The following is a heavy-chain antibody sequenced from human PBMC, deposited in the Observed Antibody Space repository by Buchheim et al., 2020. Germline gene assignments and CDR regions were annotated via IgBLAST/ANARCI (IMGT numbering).Heavy chain of an antibody. CDR1: GFTFSSYA. D-gene: IGHD6-19*01. CDR2: ISGSGVYT. J-gene: IGHJ4*01. CDR3: AKVSSGSSMSPVDY. Sequence: EVQLLESGGGLVQPGGSLRLSCAVSGFTFSSYAMSWVRQAPGKGLERVSGISGSGVYTYYVDSVKGRFTISRDNSQNTLYLQMNSLRAEDTAVYYCAKVSSGSSMSPVDYWGHGTL. V-gene: IGHV3-23*01.